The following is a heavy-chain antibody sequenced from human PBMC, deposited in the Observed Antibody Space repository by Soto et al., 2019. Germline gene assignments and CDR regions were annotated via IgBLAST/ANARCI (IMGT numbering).Heavy chain of an antibody. CDR1: GGSFSGYY. CDR2: INHSGST. CDR3: ASFPYCSSTSCYNYYYGMDV. J-gene: IGHJ6*02. Sequence: QVQLQQWGAGLLKPSETLSLTCAVYGGSFSGYYWSWIRQPPGKGLEWIGEINHSGSTNYNPSLKSRVTISVDTSKNQFALKLSSVTAADTAVYYCASFPYCSSTSCYNYYYGMDVWGQGTTVTVSS. D-gene: IGHD2-2*02. V-gene: IGHV4-34*01.